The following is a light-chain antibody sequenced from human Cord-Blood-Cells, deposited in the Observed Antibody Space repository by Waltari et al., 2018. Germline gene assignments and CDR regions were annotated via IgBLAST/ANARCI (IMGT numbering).Light chain of an antibody. V-gene: IGKV1-39*01. CDR1: QSISSY. CDR2: AAS. Sequence: DIQMTQPPSSLSASVGDRVTITCRAIQSISSYLNWYQQKPGKAPKFLIYAASSLQSGVPSRFSGSGSGTDFTLTISSLQPEDFATYYCQQSYSTPLYTFGQGTKLEIK. CDR3: QQSYSTPLYT. J-gene: IGKJ2*01.